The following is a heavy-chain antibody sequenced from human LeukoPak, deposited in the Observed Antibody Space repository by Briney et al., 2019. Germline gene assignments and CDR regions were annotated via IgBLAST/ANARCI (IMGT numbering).Heavy chain of an antibody. CDR3: ARDRYDILTGYNPLGAVDI. V-gene: IGHV3-74*01. D-gene: IGHD3-9*01. Sequence: GGSLRLSCAASGFTFDDYAMHWVRQAPGKGLVWVSRISIDGSSISYADAVKGRFTISRDNAKNTLYLQMNSLRAEDTAVYYCARDRYDILTGYNPLGAVDIWGQGTMVTVSS. CDR1: GFTFDDYA. CDR2: ISIDGSSI. J-gene: IGHJ3*02.